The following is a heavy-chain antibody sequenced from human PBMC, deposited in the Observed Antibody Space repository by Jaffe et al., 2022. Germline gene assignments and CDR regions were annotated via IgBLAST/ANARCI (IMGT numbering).Heavy chain of an antibody. CDR2: INHSGST. Sequence: QVQLQQWGAGLLKPSETLSLTCAVYGGSFSGYYWSWIRQPPGKGLEWIGEINHSGSTNYNPSLKSRVTISVDTSKNQFSLKLSSVTAADTAVYYCARASRERMVRGNWFDPWGQGTLVTVSS. V-gene: IGHV4-34*01. CDR3: ARASRERMVRGNWFDP. J-gene: IGHJ5*02. CDR1: GGSFSGYY. D-gene: IGHD3-10*01.